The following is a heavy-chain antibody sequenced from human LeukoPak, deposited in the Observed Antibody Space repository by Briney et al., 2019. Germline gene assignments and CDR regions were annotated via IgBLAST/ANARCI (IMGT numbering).Heavy chain of an antibody. V-gene: IGHV5-51*01. Sequence: GESLKISCKGSGYSFSSYWIGWVRQMPGKGLEWMGIIYPGDSDTRYSPSFQGQVTISADKSISTAYLQWSSLKASDTAMYYCAGRPIAAASAFDIWGQGTMVTVSS. J-gene: IGHJ3*02. D-gene: IGHD6-13*01. CDR1: GYSFSSYW. CDR3: AGRPIAAASAFDI. CDR2: IYPGDSDT.